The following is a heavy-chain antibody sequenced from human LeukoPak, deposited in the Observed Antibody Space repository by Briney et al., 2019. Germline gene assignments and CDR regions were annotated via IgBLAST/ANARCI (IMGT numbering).Heavy chain of an antibody. V-gene: IGHV1-18*01. D-gene: IGHD2-2*01. CDR1: GYTFRSYG. CDR3: ARVIEASSTTRGYFDL. J-gene: IGHJ2*01. Sequence: ASVKVSCKASGYTFRSYGISWVRRVPGQGLEWVGWINAYNGHTTYAQKLQGRVTMTTDTSTNVVHMEVKNLRSDDTAVYYCARVIEASSTTRGYFDLWGRGTMVIVSS. CDR2: INAYNGHT.